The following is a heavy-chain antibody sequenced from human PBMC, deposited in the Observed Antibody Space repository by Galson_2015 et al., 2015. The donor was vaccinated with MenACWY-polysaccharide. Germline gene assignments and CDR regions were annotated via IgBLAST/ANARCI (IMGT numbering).Heavy chain of an antibody. CDR1: GLKFSGSG. J-gene: IGHJ3*01. CDR2: IQYDGSQK. V-gene: IGHV3-33*01. Sequence: LRLSCAASGLKFSGSGMHWVRQAPGKGLEWVAVIQYDGSQKQYIDSVKGRFTISRDNSKNTLYLEMNSLRAEDTALYYCAREGSRVVFHAFDVWGQGTMVTVSS. D-gene: IGHD3-10*01. CDR3: AREGSRVVFHAFDV.